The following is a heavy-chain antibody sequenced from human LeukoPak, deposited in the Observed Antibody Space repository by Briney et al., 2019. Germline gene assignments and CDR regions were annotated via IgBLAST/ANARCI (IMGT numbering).Heavy chain of an antibody. Sequence: GGSLRLSCAVSGFTFSGFWMSWSRQAPGKGLEWVASINSDGSEGYYADVVKGRFTISRDNSKNTLYLQMNSLRVEDTAVYYCAKRVTTVEPSVVDVWGQGTAVTVSS. CDR1: GFTFSGFW. D-gene: IGHD4-23*01. J-gene: IGHJ6*02. V-gene: IGHV3-7*03. CDR2: INSDGSEG. CDR3: AKRVTTVEPSVVDV.